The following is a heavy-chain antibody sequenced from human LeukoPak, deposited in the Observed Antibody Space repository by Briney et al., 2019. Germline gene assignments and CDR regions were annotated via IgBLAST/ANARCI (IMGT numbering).Heavy chain of an antibody. Sequence: GASVKVSCKASGYTFTGYFIHWVRQAPGQGLEWMGWINPNSGGTNYAQKLQGRVTMTTDTSTSTAYMELRSLRSDDTAVYYCARVGPYCGGDCYLYWGQGTLVTVSS. D-gene: IGHD2-21*02. CDR1: GYTFTGYF. CDR2: INPNSGGT. J-gene: IGHJ4*02. CDR3: ARVGPYCGGDCYLY. V-gene: IGHV1-2*02.